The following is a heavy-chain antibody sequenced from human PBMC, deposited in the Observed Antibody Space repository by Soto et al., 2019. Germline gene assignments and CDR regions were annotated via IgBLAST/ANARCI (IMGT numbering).Heavy chain of an antibody. D-gene: IGHD3-9*01. V-gene: IGHV3-74*01. J-gene: IGHJ4*02. CDR1: GFPFSSYW. CDR2: ISGDGVTT. Sequence: EVQLVESGGDLVQRGGSLRLSCEASGFPFSSYWRHWVRHTPGKGLDWVARISGDGVTTYYADSVTGRFTVSRDNAKNTLSLQISGLRAEDTAVYYCAREYYGLLTGYYTDYWGQGTLVSVSS. CDR3: AREYYGLLTGYYTDY.